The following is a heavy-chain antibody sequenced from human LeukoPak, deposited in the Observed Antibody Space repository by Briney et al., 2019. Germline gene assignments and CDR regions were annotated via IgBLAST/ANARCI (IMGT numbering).Heavy chain of an antibody. J-gene: IGHJ6*03. CDR1: GFTFSSYG. Sequence: PGGSLRLSCAASGFTFSSYGMHWVRQAPGKGLEWVAFIRYDGSNKYYADSVKGRFTISRDNSKTSLYLQMNSLRAEDTAVYYCAKAGGRSSSWYSARYYYYYMDVWGKGTTVTISS. D-gene: IGHD6-13*01. CDR3: AKAGGRSSSWYSARYYYYYMDV. V-gene: IGHV3-30*02. CDR2: IRYDGSNK.